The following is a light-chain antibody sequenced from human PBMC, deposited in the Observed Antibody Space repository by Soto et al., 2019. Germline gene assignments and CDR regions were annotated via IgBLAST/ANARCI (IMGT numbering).Light chain of an antibody. CDR2: DAS. J-gene: IGKJ5*01. CDR3: QQRRSWPIT. CDR1: QSVNIY. Sequence: EIVLTQSPATLSLSPGERATLYCRASQSVNIYLAWYQHKPGQAPRLRIYDASNRATGIPARFSGSGSETDFTLTISSLEPEDFAVYYCQQRRSWPITFGQGTRLEIK. V-gene: IGKV3-11*01.